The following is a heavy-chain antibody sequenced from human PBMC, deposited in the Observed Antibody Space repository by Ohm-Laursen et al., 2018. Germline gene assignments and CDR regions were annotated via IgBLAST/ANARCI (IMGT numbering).Heavy chain of an antibody. CDR2: MNPNSGIT. CDR3: ARPSDDFWSGYQSGMDV. J-gene: IGHJ6*02. Sequence: ASVKVSCKASGYTFTSYDINWVRQATGQGLEWMGWMNPNSGITGYAQKFQGRVTMTRNTSISTAYMELSSLRSEDTAVYYCARPSDDFWSGYQSGMDVWGQGTTVTVSS. CDR1: GYTFTSYD. V-gene: IGHV1-8*01. D-gene: IGHD3-3*01.